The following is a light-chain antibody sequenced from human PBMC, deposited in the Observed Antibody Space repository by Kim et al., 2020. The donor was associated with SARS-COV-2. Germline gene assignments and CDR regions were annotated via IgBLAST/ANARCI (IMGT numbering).Light chain of an antibody. CDR2: TVS. J-gene: IGKJ5*01. CDR1: QSLVYRNGITY. Sequence: LGQPSSLSCRSSQSLVYRNGITYLSWFQQRPGQSPRRLIYTVSKRDSGVPDRFSGSGSGTDFTLKISRVEAEDVGVYYCLQGTHWPPITFGQGTRLEIK. CDR3: LQGTHWPPIT. V-gene: IGKV2-30*01.